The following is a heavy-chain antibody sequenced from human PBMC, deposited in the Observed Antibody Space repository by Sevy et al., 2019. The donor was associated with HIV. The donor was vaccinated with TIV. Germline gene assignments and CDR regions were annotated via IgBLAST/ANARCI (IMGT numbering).Heavy chain of an antibody. Sequence: SETLSLTCSVSGGSVSSGDYFWHWIRQSPGKSLDWIGYVSDSGSTNYNPSLGSRATLSVDTSKNQFSLKLTSVTAADTAVYYCARGSRRSSSDYSAFYYWGQGILVTVSS. D-gene: IGHD1-26*01. CDR2: VSDSGST. CDR1: GGSVSSGDYF. J-gene: IGHJ4*02. V-gene: IGHV4-61*08. CDR3: ARGSRRSSSDYSAFYY.